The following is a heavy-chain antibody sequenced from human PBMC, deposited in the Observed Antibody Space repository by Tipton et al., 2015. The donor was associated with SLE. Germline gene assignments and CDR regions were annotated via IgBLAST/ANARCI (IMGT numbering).Heavy chain of an antibody. CDR3: AIPGGRVMTAGLYSYY. CDR2: IYPDDSHT. D-gene: IGHD2-21*02. Sequence: QSGPEVKKPGESLKISCAGSGYTFTNHWIGWVRQMPGRGLELMGIIYPDDSHTTYSPSFQGQVTISADKSINTAYLHWSSLNTSDTAIYYCAIPGGRVMTAGLYSYYWGPGTVVTASS. CDR1: GYTFTNHW. V-gene: IGHV5-51*03. J-gene: IGHJ4*02.